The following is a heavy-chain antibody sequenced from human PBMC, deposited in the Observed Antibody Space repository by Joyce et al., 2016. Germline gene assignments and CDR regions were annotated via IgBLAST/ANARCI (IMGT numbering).Heavy chain of an antibody. Sequence: QVQLVQSGAEVKKPGASVKVSCTASGYIFFSYYIHWVRQAPGHGLEWMGWINPNTGGTYLAQKFQGRVTMTTDTSINTAYMELNRLRSDDTGIYYCARDFGDSWGQGTLVTVSS. CDR2: INPNTGGT. V-gene: IGHV1-2*02. J-gene: IGHJ4*02. CDR1: GYIFFSYY. CDR3: ARDFGDS. D-gene: IGHD3-16*01.